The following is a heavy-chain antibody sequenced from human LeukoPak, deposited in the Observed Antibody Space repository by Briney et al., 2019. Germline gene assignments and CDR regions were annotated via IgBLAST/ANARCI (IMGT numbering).Heavy chain of an antibody. D-gene: IGHD1-26*01. V-gene: IGHV4-34*01. Sequence: SETLSLTCAVYGGSFSGYYWSWIRQPPGKGLEWIGEINHSGSTNYNPSLKSRVTISVDTSKNQFSLKLSSVTAADTAVYYRARERGTRYSGSYRYLDYWGQGTLVTVSS. CDR3: ARERGTRYSGSYRYLDY. CDR1: GGSFSGYY. J-gene: IGHJ4*02. CDR2: INHSGST.